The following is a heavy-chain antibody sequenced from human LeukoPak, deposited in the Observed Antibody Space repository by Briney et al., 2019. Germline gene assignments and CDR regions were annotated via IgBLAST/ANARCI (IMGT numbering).Heavy chain of an antibody. CDR2: IYYSGST. CDR1: GGSISSYY. CDR3: ARETSQKGAHYMDV. J-gene: IGHJ6*03. Sequence: SETLSLTCTVSGGSISSYYWSWIRQPPGKGLEWIGYIYYSGSTNYNPSLKSRVTISVDTSKNQFSLKLSSVTAADTAVYFCARETSQKGAHYMDVWGKGTTVTISS. D-gene: IGHD3-16*01. V-gene: IGHV4-59*01.